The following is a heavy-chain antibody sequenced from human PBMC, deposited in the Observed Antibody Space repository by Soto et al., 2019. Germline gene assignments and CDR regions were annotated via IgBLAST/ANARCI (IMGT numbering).Heavy chain of an antibody. CDR2: INSDGSST. V-gene: IGHV3-74*01. CDR3: ARRPKDYGMDV. Sequence: PGGSLRLSCAASGFTFSSYWMHWVRQAPGKGLVWVSRINSDGSSTSYADSVKGRFSISRDNARNTLYLQMNSLRVEDTAVYYCARRPKDYGMDVWGQGSTVTVSS. J-gene: IGHJ6*02. CDR1: GFTFSSYW.